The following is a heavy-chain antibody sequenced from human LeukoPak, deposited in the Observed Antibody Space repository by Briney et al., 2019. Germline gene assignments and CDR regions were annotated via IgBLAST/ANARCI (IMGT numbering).Heavy chain of an antibody. D-gene: IGHD6-19*01. V-gene: IGHV3-23*01. Sequence: TGGSLRLSCAASGFTFSSYAMSWVRQAPGKGLEWVSVISGSGGSTYSAESVKGRFTISRDNSKNSLYLQMNSLRVEDTAVYFCAKDRTQGSGWYLIFDYWSQGTLVTVSS. J-gene: IGHJ4*02. CDR2: ISGSGGST. CDR1: GFTFSSYA. CDR3: AKDRTQGSGWYLIFDY.